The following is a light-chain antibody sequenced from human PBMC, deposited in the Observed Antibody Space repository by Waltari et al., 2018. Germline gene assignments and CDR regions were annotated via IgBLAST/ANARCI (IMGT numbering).Light chain of an antibody. J-gene: IGKJ5*01. V-gene: IGKV3-11*01. CDR3: LQRADWPPIT. CDR1: PTISTF. CDR2: DPS. Sequence: EVVLTQSPATLSLSPGERATLSCRASPTISTFCFWYQQKPGQAPRLLIYDPSNRATGIPARFSGSGSGTDFTLTISSLEAEDSAVYYCLQRADWPPITFGQGTRLEI.